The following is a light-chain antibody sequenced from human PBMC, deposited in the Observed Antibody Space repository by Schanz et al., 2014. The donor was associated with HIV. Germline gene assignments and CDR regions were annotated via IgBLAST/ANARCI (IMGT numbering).Light chain of an antibody. V-gene: IGKV3-20*01. CDR3: QQYGGSPKT. J-gene: IGKJ2*01. CDR1: QSLGSNF. CDR2: GTS. Sequence: IVLTQSPGTLSLSPGERATLSCRASQSLGSNFLAWYQQKPGQAPRLLIYGTSSRAPGIPDRFSGSGSGTDFTLTISRLEPEDVAVYYCQQYGGSPKTFGQGTKLEIK.